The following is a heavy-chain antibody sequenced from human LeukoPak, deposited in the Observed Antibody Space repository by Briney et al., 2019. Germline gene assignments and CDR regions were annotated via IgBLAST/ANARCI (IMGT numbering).Heavy chain of an antibody. V-gene: IGHV3-23*01. CDR1: GFTFSSYA. Sequence: PGGSLRLSCAASGFTFSSYAMSSVRQAPGKGLEWVSATCGSGGSTYYADSVKGRFTISRDNSKNTLYLQMNSLTAEDTAVYYCAKTSGPHDYWGQGTLVTVSS. J-gene: IGHJ4*02. CDR3: AKTSGPHDY. CDR2: TCGSGGST.